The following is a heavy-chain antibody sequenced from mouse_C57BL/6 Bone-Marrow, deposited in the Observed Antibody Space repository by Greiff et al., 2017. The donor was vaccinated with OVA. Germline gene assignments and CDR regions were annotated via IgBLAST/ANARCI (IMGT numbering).Heavy chain of an antibody. CDR3: ARDGYYVGY. CDR1: GYAFSSSW. CDR2: IYPGDGDT. J-gene: IGHJ2*01. V-gene: IGHV1-82*01. Sequence: VKPGASVKISCKASGYAFSSSWMNWVKQRPGKGLEWIGRIYPGDGDTNYNGKFKGKATLTADKSSSTAYMQLSSLTSEDSAVYFCARDGYYVGYWGQGTTLTVSS. D-gene: IGHD2-3*01.